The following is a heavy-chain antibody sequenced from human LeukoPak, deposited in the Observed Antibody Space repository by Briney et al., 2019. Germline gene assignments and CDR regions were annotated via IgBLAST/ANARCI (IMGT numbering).Heavy chain of an antibody. CDR1: GFTFSSYS. CDR3: ARDQYSSWDYDILTGNYYYYGMDV. D-gene: IGHD3-9*01. CDR2: ISSSSSSYI. Sequence: GSLRLSCAASGFTFSSYSMNWVRQAPGKGLEWVSSISSSSSSYIHYADSVKGRFTISRDNAKNSLYLQMNSLRAEDTAVYYCARDQYSSWDYDILTGNYYYYGMDVWGQGTTVTVSS. J-gene: IGHJ6*02. V-gene: IGHV3-21*01.